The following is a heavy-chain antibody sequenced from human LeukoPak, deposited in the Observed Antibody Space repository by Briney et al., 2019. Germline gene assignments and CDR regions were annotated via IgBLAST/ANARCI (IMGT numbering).Heavy chain of an antibody. CDR1: GGTFSSYA. J-gene: IGHJ5*02. CDR2: INPNSGGT. CDR3: AHGGYGYNWFDP. D-gene: IGHD5-12*01. V-gene: IGHV1-2*02. Sequence: GASVKVSCKASGGTFSSYAISWVRQAPGQGLEWMGWINPNSGGTNYAQKFQGRVTMTRDTSISTAYMELSRLRSDDTAVYYCAHGGYGYNWFDPWGQGTLVTVSS.